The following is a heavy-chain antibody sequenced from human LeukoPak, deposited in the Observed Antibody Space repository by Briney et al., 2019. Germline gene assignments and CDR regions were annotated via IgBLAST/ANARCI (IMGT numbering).Heavy chain of an antibody. V-gene: IGHV3-30-3*01. CDR1: GFTFSSYA. J-gene: IGHJ6*02. D-gene: IGHD2-2*01. CDR2: ISYDGTNK. Sequence: TGGSLRLSCAASGFTFSSYAMHWVRQAPGKGLEWVAVISYDGTNKNYADSVKGRFIISRDSSENTLYLQMNSLRPEDTAVYYCARDSVPAATFRGYYYGMDVWGQGTTVTVSS. CDR3: ARDSVPAATFRGYYYGMDV.